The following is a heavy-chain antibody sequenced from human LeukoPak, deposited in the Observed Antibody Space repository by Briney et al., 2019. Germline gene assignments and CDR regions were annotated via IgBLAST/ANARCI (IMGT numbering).Heavy chain of an antibody. CDR2: IKQDGSEK. J-gene: IGHJ4*02. Sequence: PGRSLRLSCAASGFTFSSYWMSWVRQAPGKGREWVANIKQDGSEKYYVDSVKGRFTISRDNAKNSLYLQMNSLRAEDTAVYYCARDPYSSWYVGEIDYWGQGTLVTVSS. CDR1: GFTFSSYW. D-gene: IGHD6-13*01. CDR3: ARDPYSSWYVGEIDY. V-gene: IGHV3-7*01.